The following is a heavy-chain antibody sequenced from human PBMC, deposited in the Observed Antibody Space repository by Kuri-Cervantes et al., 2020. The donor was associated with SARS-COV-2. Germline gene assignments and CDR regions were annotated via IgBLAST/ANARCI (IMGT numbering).Heavy chain of an antibody. J-gene: IGHJ4*02. Sequence: SETLSLTCTVSGGSVSSNSYYWGWVRQPPGRGLEWIGSMYYSGNTYYNPSLKSRVTISVDTSKNQFSLKLSSVTAADTAVYYCAREYSSGLFDYWGQGTLVTVSS. CDR3: AREYSSGLFDY. V-gene: IGHV4-39*07. D-gene: IGHD6-19*01. CDR1: GGSVSSNSYY. CDR2: MYYSGNT.